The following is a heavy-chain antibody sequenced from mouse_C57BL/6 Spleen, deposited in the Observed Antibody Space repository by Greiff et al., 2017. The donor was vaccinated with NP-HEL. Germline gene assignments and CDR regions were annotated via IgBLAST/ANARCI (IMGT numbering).Heavy chain of an antibody. CDR2: IDPSDSDT. Sequence: QVQLQQPGAELVRPGSSVKLSCKASGYTFTSYWMHWVKQRPIQGLEWIGNIDPSDSDTHYNQKFKDKATLTVDKSSSTAYMHLSSLTSEDSAVYYFASSGTYYGSSYPAALDYWGQGTSVTVSS. V-gene: IGHV1-52*01. CDR1: GYTFTSYW. D-gene: IGHD1-1*01. CDR3: ASSGTYYGSSYPAALDY. J-gene: IGHJ4*01.